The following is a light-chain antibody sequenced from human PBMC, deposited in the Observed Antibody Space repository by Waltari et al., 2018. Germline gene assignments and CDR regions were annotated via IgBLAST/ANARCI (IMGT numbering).Light chain of an antibody. CDR1: SGSIASNY. CDR3: QSYDTNNHVV. CDR2: QNN. V-gene: IGLV6-57*04. Sequence: NFMLTQPHSVSESPGKPVTISCTRSSGSIASNYVQWYQRRPGSAPTTVIYQNNQRPSGVPDRFSGSIDSSSNSASLTISGLKTEDEADYYCQSYDTNNHVVFGGGTELTVL. J-gene: IGLJ3*02.